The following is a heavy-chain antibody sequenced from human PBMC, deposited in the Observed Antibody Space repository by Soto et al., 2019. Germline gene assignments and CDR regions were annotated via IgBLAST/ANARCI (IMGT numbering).Heavy chain of an antibody. CDR3: ARGRGSTSWYYFDY. J-gene: IGHJ4*02. CDR1: GNTFTSYD. D-gene: IGHD6-13*01. Sequence: ASVKVSCKTSGNTFTSYDMNWVRQAPGQGLEWMGWMRPNSGTTGYAGKFQGRVSMTRNTSISTAYMELSGLTSEDTAVYYCARGRGSTSWYYFDYWGQGTQGTVS. CDR2: MRPNSGTT. V-gene: IGHV1-8*01.